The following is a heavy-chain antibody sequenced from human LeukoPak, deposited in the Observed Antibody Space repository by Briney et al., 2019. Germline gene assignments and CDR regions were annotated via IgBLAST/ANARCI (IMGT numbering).Heavy chain of an antibody. CDR2: INEDGSEK. V-gene: IGHV3-7*01. CDR3: ARLFVYGSGAEAFDY. CDR1: AFTFSRYW. J-gene: IGHJ4*02. D-gene: IGHD3-10*01. Sequence: PGRSLRLSCAASAFTFSRYWTTWVRQAPGKGLEWVANINEDGSEKYYLDSVRGRFTISRDNAKNSLYLQMDSLRAEDTAVYYCARLFVYGSGAEAFDYWGQGALVTVSS.